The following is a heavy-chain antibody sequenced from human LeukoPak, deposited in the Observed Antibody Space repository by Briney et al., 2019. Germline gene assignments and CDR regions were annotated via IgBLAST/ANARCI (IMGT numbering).Heavy chain of an antibody. CDR3: TTDYDILTLLDY. CDR1: GFTFSNAW. D-gene: IGHD3-9*01. V-gene: IGHV3-15*01. Sequence: PGGSLRLSCAASGFTFSNAWMSWVRQAPGKGLEWVGRIKSKTDGGTTDYAAPVKGRFTISRDDSKNTLYLQMNSLKTEDTAVYYCTTDYDILTLLDYWGQGTLVTASS. J-gene: IGHJ4*02. CDR2: IKSKTDGGTT.